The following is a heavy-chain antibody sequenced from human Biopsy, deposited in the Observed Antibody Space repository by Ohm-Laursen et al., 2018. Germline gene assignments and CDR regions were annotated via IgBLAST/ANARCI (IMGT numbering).Heavy chain of an antibody. CDR1: GFSFSDYH. V-gene: IGHV3-11*01. D-gene: IGHD2-15*01. J-gene: IGHJ4*02. Sequence: SLRLSCAAAGFSFSDYHMRWIRQAPGRGLEWVSYISGGGTIYYGDSMKGRFTISRDNAKNSPYLRMNSLRAEDTAVYFCARARDDFVVVPAAFFDFWGQGTLVTVSS. CDR3: ARARDDFVVVPAAFFDF. CDR2: ISGGGTI.